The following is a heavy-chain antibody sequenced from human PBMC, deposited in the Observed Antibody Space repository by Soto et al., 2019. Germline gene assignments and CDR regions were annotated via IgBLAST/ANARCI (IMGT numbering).Heavy chain of an antibody. Sequence: GGSLRLSCAASGFTFSSYWMSWVRQAPGKGLEWVANIKQDGSEKYYVDSVKGRFTISRDNAKNSLYLQMNSLRAEDTAVYSCARSPRVAVAGYFDYWGQGTLVTVSS. V-gene: IGHV3-7*01. J-gene: IGHJ4*02. D-gene: IGHD6-19*01. CDR1: GFTFSSYW. CDR3: ARSPRVAVAGYFDY. CDR2: IKQDGSEK.